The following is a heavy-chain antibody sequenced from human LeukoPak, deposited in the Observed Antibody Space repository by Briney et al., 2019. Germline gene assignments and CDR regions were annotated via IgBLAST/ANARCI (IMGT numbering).Heavy chain of an antibody. CDR3: ARDQGGLISGHYLDY. D-gene: IGHD2-15*01. V-gene: IGHV3-33*01. J-gene: IGHJ4*02. Sequence: PGGSLRLSCAASGFTFSSYGMHWVRQAPGKGLEWVAVIWYDGSNKYYADSVKGRFTISRDNSKDTLYLQMNSLRAEDTAVYYCARDQGGLISGHYLDYWGQGTLVTVSS. CDR1: GFTFSSYG. CDR2: IWYDGSNK.